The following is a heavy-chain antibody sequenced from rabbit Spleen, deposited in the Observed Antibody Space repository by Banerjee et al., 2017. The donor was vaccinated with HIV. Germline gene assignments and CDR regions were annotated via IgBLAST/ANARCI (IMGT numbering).Heavy chain of an antibody. CDR1: GIDFSGGYD. CDR2: IYTASIDNT. V-gene: IGHV1S40*01. J-gene: IGHJ4*01. Sequence: QQLVESGGGLVKPGASLTLTCKASGIDFSGGYDMCWVRQAPGKGLEWIACIYTASIDNTYYANWAKGRFTVSKTSSTTVDLKMTSLTAADTATYFCASSYNTLNYAGYRFNLWGPGTLVTVS. CDR3: ASSYNTLNYAGYRFNL. D-gene: IGHD4-2*01.